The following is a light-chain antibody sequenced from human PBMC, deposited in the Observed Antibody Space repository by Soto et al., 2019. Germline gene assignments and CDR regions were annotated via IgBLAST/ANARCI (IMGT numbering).Light chain of an antibody. Sequence: TQPPATVSVSAGEGATLSCRPSQNVGSNLAWYQQRSGQAPRLLIYGASKRATGVPAKFSGSGSGTEFTLTISSLQSEDFAVYYCLQYDKWPPRLTFGGGTKVDIK. CDR3: LQYDKWPPRLT. J-gene: IGKJ4*01. CDR1: QNVGSN. V-gene: IGKV3-15*01. CDR2: GAS.